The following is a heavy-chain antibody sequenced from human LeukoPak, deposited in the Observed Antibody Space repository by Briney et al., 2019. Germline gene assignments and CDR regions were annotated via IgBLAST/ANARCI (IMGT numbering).Heavy chain of an antibody. Sequence: SETLSLTCTVSGGSISSYYWSWIRQPAGKGLEWIGRIYTSGSTNYNPSLKSRVTMSVDTSKNQFSLKLSSVTAADTAVYYCARGPIKRQLVVLDRYNWFDPWGQGTLVTVSS. V-gene: IGHV4-4*07. D-gene: IGHD6-13*01. CDR3: ARGPIKRQLVVLDRYNWFDP. CDR1: GGSISSYY. J-gene: IGHJ5*02. CDR2: IYTSGST.